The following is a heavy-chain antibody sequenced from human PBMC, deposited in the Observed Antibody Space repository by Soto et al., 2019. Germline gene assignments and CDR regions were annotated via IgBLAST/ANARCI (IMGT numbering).Heavy chain of an antibody. V-gene: IGHV3-72*01. CDR2: IRNRASGDIK. Sequence: EVQLVESGGGSVQTGGSLRLSCTASGFSVSDHCMDVVRQTPGKGLEWVVQIRNRASGDIKVYAASVKGRFHVSRDDSRNSLYLQMNSLKPEDTDVYSFASSITQLLNDWGQGTLVAV. CDR3: ASSITQLLND. CDR1: GFSVSDHC. D-gene: IGHD6-13*01. J-gene: IGHJ4*02.